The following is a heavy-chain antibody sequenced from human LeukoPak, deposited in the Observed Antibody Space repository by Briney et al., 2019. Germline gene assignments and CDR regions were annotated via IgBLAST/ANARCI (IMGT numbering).Heavy chain of an antibody. J-gene: IGHJ3*02. V-gene: IGHV3-23*01. D-gene: IGHD4-17*01. Sequence: GGSPRLSCAASGFTFSSYAMSWVRQAPGKGLEWVSAISGSGGTTYYADSVKGRFTISRDNSENTLYLQMNSLRAEDTAVYYCAKRDRTVTHAFDIWGQGTMVTVSS. CDR3: AKRDRTVTHAFDI. CDR1: GFTFSSYA. CDR2: ISGSGGTT.